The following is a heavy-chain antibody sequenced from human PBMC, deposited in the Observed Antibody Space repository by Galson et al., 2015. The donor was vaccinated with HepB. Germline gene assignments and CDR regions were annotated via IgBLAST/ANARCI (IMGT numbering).Heavy chain of an antibody. V-gene: IGHV3-30*04. CDR1: GFTFSSYA. Sequence: SLRLSCAASGFTFSSYAMHWVRQAPGKGLEWVAVISYDGSNKYYADSVKGRFTISRDNSKNTLCLQMNSLRAEDTAVYYCARDRGYDSSGYPAYYYYGMDVWGQGTTVTVSS. CDR2: ISYDGSNK. CDR3: ARDRGYDSSGYPAYYYYGMDV. J-gene: IGHJ6*02. D-gene: IGHD3-22*01.